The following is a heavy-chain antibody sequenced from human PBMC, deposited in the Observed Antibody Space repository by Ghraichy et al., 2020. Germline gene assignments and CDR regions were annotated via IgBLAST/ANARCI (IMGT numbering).Heavy chain of an antibody. D-gene: IGHD6-6*01. CDR2: IRYDGSNK. CDR1: GFTFSSYG. J-gene: IGHJ6*02. CDR3: AKDDDSSSLGMDV. Sequence: GSLRLSCAASGFTFSSYGMHWVRQAPGKGLEWVTFIRYDGSNKYYADSVKGRFTISRDISKNTLYLQMNSLRAEDSALYYCAKDDDSSSLGMDVWGQGTXXTVSS. V-gene: IGHV3-30*02.